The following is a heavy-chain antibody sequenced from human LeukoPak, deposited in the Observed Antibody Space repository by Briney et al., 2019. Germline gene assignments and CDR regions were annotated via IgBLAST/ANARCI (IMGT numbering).Heavy chain of an antibody. V-gene: IGHV4-39*07. D-gene: IGHD1-26*01. Sequence: SETLSLTCSVSGDSISLSFYYWGWIRQPPGKALEWIGSVYYSGTTSYNPSLKSRVTISVDTSKNQFSLKLSSVTAADTAVYYCARGATRKFIAFDIWGQGTMVTVSS. J-gene: IGHJ3*02. CDR2: VYYSGTT. CDR3: ARGATRKFIAFDI. CDR1: GDSISLSFYY.